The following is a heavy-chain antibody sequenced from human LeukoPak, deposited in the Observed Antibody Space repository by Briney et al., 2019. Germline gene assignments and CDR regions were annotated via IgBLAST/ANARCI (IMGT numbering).Heavy chain of an antibody. J-gene: IGHJ5*02. V-gene: IGHV3-15*01. CDR2: IKSRTDGGTT. Sequence: PGGSLRLSCAASGFTFSDFYMSWIRQAPGKGLEWVGHIKSRTDGGTTDYAAPVKGRFTISRDDSKNTLYLQMNNLQSEDTAVYYCTTVGSRWYVYWFDPWGQGTLVTVSS. D-gene: IGHD6-13*01. CDR3: TTVGSRWYVYWFDP. CDR1: GFTFSDFY.